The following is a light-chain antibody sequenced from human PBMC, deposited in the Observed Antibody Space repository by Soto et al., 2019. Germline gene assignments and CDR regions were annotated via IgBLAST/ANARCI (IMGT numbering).Light chain of an antibody. V-gene: IGKV1-5*03. CDR3: QHYNSYSEA. CDR2: KAS. J-gene: IGKJ1*01. Sequence: DIQLTQSPSPLSASVGDRVTITCRASQTISSWLAWYQQKPGKAPKLLIYKASTLKSGVPSRFSGSGSGTEFTLTISSRQPDDFATYYCQHYNSYSEAFGQGTKVDI. CDR1: QTISSW.